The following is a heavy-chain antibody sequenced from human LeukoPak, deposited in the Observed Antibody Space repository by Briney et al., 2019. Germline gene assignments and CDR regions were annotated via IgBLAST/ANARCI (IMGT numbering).Heavy chain of an antibody. CDR1: GFTFSSYG. Sequence: GGSLRLSCAASGFTFSSYGMHWVRQAPGKGPEWVAVIWYDGSNKYYADSVKGRFTISRDNSKNTLYLQMNSLRAEDTAVYYCARRWLRFFDYCGQGTLVTVSS. CDR3: ARRWLRFFDY. J-gene: IGHJ4*02. CDR2: IWYDGSNK. V-gene: IGHV3-33*01. D-gene: IGHD5-12*01.